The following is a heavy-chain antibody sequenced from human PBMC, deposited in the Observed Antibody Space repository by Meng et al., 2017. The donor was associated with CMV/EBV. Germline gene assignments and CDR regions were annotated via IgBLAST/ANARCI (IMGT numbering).Heavy chain of an antibody. Sequence: GGSLRLSCAASGFTFSSYDMHWVRQAPGKGLEWVAFLGYDGSIKYYAESVKGRFTISRDNAKNSLYLQMNSLRAEDTAVYYCARRNTVTQNDYWGQGTLVTVSS. CDR1: GFTFSSYD. D-gene: IGHD4-17*01. CDR2: LGYDGSIK. J-gene: IGHJ4*02. CDR3: ARRNTVTQNDY. V-gene: IGHV3-33*01.